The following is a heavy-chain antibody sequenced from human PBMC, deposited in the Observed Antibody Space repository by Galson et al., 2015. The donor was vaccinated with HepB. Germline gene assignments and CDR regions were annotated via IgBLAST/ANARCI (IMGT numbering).Heavy chain of an antibody. V-gene: IGHV5-10-1*01. J-gene: IGHJ3*02. D-gene: IGHD1-1*01. CDR3: ARPVWNDVRPDAFDI. Sequence: QSGAEVKKPGESLRISCKGSGYRFTSYWISWVRQMPGKGLEWMGRIDPSDSYTNYSPSFQGHVTISTDKSISTAYLQWSSLKASDTAMYYCARPVWNDVRPDAFDIWGQGTMVTVSS. CDR2: IDPSDSYT. CDR1: GYRFTSYW.